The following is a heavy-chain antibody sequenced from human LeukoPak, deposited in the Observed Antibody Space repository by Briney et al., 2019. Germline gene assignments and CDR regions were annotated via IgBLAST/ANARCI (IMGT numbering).Heavy chain of an antibody. V-gene: IGHV4-4*07. CDR2: IYTSGRT. CDR3: AREAADDFWSGYYPMTKEFDY. J-gene: IGHJ4*02. Sequence: PSETLSLTCTVSGGSIRRYYWRWIRQPAGKRLEWIGRIYTSGRTNYIPSLKSRVNMSVDTSKNQFSLKLSSVTAADTAVYYCAREAADDFWSGYYPMTKEFDYWGQGTLVTVSS. D-gene: IGHD3-3*01. CDR1: GGSIRRYY.